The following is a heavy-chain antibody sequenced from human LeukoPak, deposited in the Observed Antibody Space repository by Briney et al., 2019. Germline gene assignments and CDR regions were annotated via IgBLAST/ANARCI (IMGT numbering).Heavy chain of an antibody. Sequence: GGSLRLSCAASGFTFSSYAMSWVRQAPGKGLEGVSAISGSGGSTYYADSVKGRFTISRDNSKNTLYLQMNSLRSEDTAVYYCAKDDYGDKGYWGQGTLVTVSS. CDR3: AKDDYGDKGY. CDR2: ISGSGGST. V-gene: IGHV3-23*01. J-gene: IGHJ4*02. D-gene: IGHD4-17*01. CDR1: GFTFSSYA.